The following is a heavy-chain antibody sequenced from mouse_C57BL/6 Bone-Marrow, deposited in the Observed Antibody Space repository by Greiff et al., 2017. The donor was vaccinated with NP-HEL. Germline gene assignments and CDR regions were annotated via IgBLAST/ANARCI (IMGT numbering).Heavy chain of an antibody. V-gene: IGHV1-76*01. CDR3: ARILGYYYAMDY. CDR2: IYPGSGNT. Sequence: QVQLQQSGAELVRPGASVKLSCKASGYTFTDYYINWVKQRPGQGLEWIARIYPGSGNTYYNEKFKGKATLTAEKSSSTAYMQLSSLTSEDSAVYFCARILGYYYAMDYWGQGTSVTVSS. J-gene: IGHJ4*01. CDR1: GYTFTDYY.